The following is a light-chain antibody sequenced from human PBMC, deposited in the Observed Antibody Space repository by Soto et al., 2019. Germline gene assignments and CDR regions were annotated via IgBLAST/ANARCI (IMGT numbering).Light chain of an antibody. J-gene: IGKJ4*01. CDR2: AAS. Sequence: DIQMTQSPSSLSASVGDRVTITCRASQGISTYLAWYQQKPGKVPKLLIYAASTLQSGVPSRFSGSGSGTDFTLTISSLQPEDVATYYCQQYNTYSGLTFGGGTKVEIK. CDR1: QGISTY. V-gene: IGKV1-27*01. CDR3: QQYNTYSGLT.